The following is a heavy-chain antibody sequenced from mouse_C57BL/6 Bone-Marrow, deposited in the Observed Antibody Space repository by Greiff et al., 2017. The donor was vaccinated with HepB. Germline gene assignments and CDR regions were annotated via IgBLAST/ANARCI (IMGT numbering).Heavy chain of an antibody. CDR1: GYTFTSYW. CDR3: ARRGFSPYFDY. CDR2: IDPSDSYT. J-gene: IGHJ2*01. V-gene: IGHV1-59*01. Sequence: QVQLQQPGAELVRPGTSVKLSCKASGYTFTSYWMHWVKQRPGQGLEWIGVIDPSDSYTNYNQKFKGKATLTVDTSSSTAYMQLSSLTSEDSAVYYCARRGFSPYFDYWGQGTTLTVSS.